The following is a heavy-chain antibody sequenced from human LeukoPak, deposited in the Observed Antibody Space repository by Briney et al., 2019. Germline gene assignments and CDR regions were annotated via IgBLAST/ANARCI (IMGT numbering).Heavy chain of an antibody. V-gene: IGHV4-59*02. Sequence: SETLSLTCTVSGGSVTDYYWSWIRQSPGKGLEWIGYIYYTGTSYNPSLKSRVTIPADTSKNQFSLKLISVTAADTAVYYCARVGMATTRLYYYYYYMDVWGKGTTVTISS. J-gene: IGHJ6*03. CDR3: ARVGMATTRLYYYYYYMDV. CDR1: GGSVTDYY. CDR2: IYYTGT. D-gene: IGHD5-24*01.